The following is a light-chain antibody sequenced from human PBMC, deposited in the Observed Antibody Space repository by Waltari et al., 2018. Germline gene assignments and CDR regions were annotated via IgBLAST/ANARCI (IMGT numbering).Light chain of an antibody. CDR2: EVT. CDR3: CSHAGSRTLV. CDR1: SSDVGSYNL. Sequence: QSALTQPASVSGSPGQSITISCTATSSDVGSYNLVSWYQHHPGKAPKVMIYEVTKRPSGVSNRFSCSKSGNTASLTISGLQAEDEADYYCCSHAGSRTLVFGGGTKLTVL. V-gene: IGLV2-23*02. J-gene: IGLJ2*01.